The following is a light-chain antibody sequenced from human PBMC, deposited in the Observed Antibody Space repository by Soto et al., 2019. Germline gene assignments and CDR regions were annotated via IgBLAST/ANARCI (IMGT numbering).Light chain of an antibody. CDR2: EVS. CDR1: SGDVGAYDY. V-gene: IGLV2-14*01. Sequence: QSVLTQPASVSGSPGQSIAISCTGTSGDVGAYDYVSWYQHHPDKAPKLMIYEVSNRPSGVSDRFSGSKSVYTATLTISGLQAEDEADYYFGSHTTSDTRVFGTGTKVTVL. J-gene: IGLJ1*01. CDR3: GSHTTSDTRV.